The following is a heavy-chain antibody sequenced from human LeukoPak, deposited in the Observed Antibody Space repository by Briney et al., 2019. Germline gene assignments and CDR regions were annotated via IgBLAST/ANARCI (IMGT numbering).Heavy chain of an antibody. D-gene: IGHD6-19*01. V-gene: IGHV4-4*07. Sequence: SETLSLTCTVSGGSISSYYWTWIRQPAGKGLEWIGRIYPSGSTNYNPSLKSRVAMSVDTSKNQFSLKLSSVTAADTAVYYCARQYGSGWSDAFDIWGQGTMVTVSS. CDR1: GGSISSYY. J-gene: IGHJ3*02. CDR2: IYPSGST. CDR3: ARQYGSGWSDAFDI.